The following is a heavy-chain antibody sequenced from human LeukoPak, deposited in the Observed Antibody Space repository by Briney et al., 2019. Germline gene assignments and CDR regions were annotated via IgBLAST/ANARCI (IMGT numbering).Heavy chain of an antibody. CDR3: AKDPNCDY. CDR1: GLTFSIYG. CDR2: ISYDGSNK. J-gene: IGHJ4*02. Sequence: GGSLRLSCAASGLTFSIYGMHWVRQAPGKGLEWVAVISYDGSNKYYADSVKGRFTISRDNSKNTLYLQMNSLRAEDTAVYYCAKDPNCDYWGQGTLVTVSS. V-gene: IGHV3-30*18.